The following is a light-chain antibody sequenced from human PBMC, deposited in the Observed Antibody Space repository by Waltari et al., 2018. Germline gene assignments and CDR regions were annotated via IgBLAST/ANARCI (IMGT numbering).Light chain of an antibody. CDR2: GNN. CDR1: SSNIGAGYD. Sequence: QSVLTQPPSVSGAPGPRVTISCPWSSSNIGAGYDLPWYQQLPGTAPKLLIYGNNNRPSGVPDRFSGSKSGTSASLAITGLQAEDEADYYCQSYDISLSVVFGGGTKLTVL. V-gene: IGLV1-40*01. CDR3: QSYDISLSVV. J-gene: IGLJ3*02.